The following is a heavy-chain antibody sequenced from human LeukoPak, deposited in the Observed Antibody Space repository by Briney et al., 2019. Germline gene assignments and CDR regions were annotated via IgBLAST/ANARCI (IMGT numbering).Heavy chain of an antibody. V-gene: IGHV3-7*04. CDR2: IKEDGSEK. D-gene: IGHD6-6*01. J-gene: IGHJ4*02. Sequence: GGSLRLSCEVSGFTFSNYWMTWVRQAPGKGLEWVADIKEDGSEKNYVDSVKGRFTISRDNAKNSLYLQMNSLGAEDTAVYYCARGGSHSDYWRRGTLVTVSS. CDR1: GFTFSNYW. CDR3: ARGGSHSDY.